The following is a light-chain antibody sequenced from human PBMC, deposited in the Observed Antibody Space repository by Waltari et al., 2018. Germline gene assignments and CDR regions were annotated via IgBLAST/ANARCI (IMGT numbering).Light chain of an antibody. CDR1: SSDVVSYNR. J-gene: IGLJ3*02. CDR2: EVT. V-gene: IGLV2-18*02. Sequence: QSALTQPPSVSGSPGQSVTISCTGTSSDVVSYNRVSRYQQPPGTAPKLLISEVTKRPSGVPHRCSGSKSGNTASLTISGLQAEDEADYYCSSYTSRSTVVFGGGTKLTVL. CDR3: SSYTSRSTVV.